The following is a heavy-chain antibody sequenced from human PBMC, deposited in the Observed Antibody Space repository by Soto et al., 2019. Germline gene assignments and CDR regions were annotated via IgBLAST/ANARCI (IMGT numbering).Heavy chain of an antibody. J-gene: IGHJ4*01. CDR3: ATEGQMSGASDWADYFDH. V-gene: IGHV3-15*01. Sequence: EMQLVESGGGLVEPGGSLRLSCAASGFAFSHVWMTWVRQAPGKGLEWVGRIKRKSDHGTTDYAAAVKGRFTISRDDSKNTLYLQIDSLKTEYTAVYYCATEGQMSGASDWADYFDHWGRGTLVTVSS. D-gene: IGHD2-15*01. CDR1: GFAFSHVW. CDR2: IKRKSDHGTT.